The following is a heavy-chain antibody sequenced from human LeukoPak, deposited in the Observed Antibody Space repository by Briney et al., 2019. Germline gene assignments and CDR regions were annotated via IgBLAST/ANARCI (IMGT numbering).Heavy chain of an antibody. CDR1: GGSISSSSYY. CDR3: VRVYCSSTSCRWYFDL. CDR2: IYYSGST. V-gene: IGHV4-39*01. D-gene: IGHD2-2*01. Sequence: SETLSLTCTVSGGSISSSSYYWGWIRQPPGKGLEWIGSIYYSGSTYYNPSLKSRVTISVDTSKNQFSLKLSSVTAADTAVYYCVRVYCSSTSCRWYFDLWGRGTLVTVSS. J-gene: IGHJ2*01.